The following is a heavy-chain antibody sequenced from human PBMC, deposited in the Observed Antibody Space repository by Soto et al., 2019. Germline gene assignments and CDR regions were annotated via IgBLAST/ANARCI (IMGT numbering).Heavy chain of an antibody. D-gene: IGHD6-19*01. CDR1: GGSVSSGSYY. Sequence: SETLSLTCTVSGGSVSSGSYYWSWIRQPPGKGLEWIGYIYYSGSTNYNPSLKSRVTISVDTSKNQFSLKLSSVTAADTAVYYCARVLGSGWYLDYWGQGTLVTAPQ. CDR3: ARVLGSGWYLDY. V-gene: IGHV4-61*01. CDR2: IYYSGST. J-gene: IGHJ4*02.